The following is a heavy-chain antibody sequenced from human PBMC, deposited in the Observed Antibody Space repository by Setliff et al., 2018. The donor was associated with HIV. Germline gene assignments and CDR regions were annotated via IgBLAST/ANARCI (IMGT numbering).Heavy chain of an antibody. CDR1: GFTFSSYA. D-gene: IGHD3-10*01. Sequence: PGGSLRLSCASSGFTFSSYAMTWVRQAPGKGLECVAVISGSGGDTYYADSVKGRFVISREKSKSTLYLQMNSLRAEDTAVYYCTTRYYGSGSRPYYYYGMDVWGQGTTVTVSS. CDR3: TTRYYGSGSRPYYYYGMDV. J-gene: IGHJ6*02. V-gene: IGHV3-23*01. CDR2: ISGSGGDT.